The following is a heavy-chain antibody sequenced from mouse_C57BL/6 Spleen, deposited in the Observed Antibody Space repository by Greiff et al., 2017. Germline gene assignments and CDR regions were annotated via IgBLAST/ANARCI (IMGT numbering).Heavy chain of an antibody. J-gene: IGHJ4*01. CDR2: FYPGSGSI. CDR3: ARHSDYYGSSPLYYAMDY. Sequence: VQLQQSGAELVKPGASVKLSCTASGYTFTEYTIHWVKQRSGQGLEWIGWFYPGSGSIKYNEKFKDKATLTADKSYSTVYMELSRLTSEDSAVYFCARHSDYYGSSPLYYAMDYWGQGTSVTVSS. D-gene: IGHD1-1*01. V-gene: IGHV1-62-2*01. CDR1: GYTFTEYT.